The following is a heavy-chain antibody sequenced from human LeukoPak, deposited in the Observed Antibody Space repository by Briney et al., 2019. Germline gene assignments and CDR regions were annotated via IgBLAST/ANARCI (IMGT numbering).Heavy chain of an antibody. CDR3: ARAIYGGPFDY. D-gene: IGHD4-17*01. J-gene: IGHJ4*02. Sequence: GGSLRLSCAGSGFTFSNSWMSWVRQAPGKGLECVAHIKADGSEKHYVDSVKGRFTIYRDNGENSVYLQMNSLRAEDTAVYYCARAIYGGPFDYWGQGTLVTVSS. V-gene: IGHV3-7*01. CDR1: GFTFSNSW. CDR2: IKADGSEK.